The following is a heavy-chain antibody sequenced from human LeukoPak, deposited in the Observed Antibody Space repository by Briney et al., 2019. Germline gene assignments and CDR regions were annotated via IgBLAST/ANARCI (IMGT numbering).Heavy chain of an antibody. J-gene: IGHJ4*02. Sequence: SGGSLRLSCAASGFTFSSYGMHWVRQAPGKGLDWVAVISNDGGKKYYADSVKGRFTISRDNSKNTLSLQVSSLRTEDTAVYYCAKDRYSYAFEYSDSWGQGTLVTVSS. V-gene: IGHV3-30*18. CDR2: ISNDGGKK. CDR1: GFTFSSYG. D-gene: IGHD5-18*01. CDR3: AKDRYSYAFEYSDS.